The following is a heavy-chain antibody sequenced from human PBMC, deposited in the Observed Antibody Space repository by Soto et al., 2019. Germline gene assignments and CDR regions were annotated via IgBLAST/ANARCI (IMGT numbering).Heavy chain of an antibody. J-gene: IGHJ4*02. CDR2: ISKSGGTT. CDR1: GFTFSAYE. Sequence: GGSLRLSGAASGFTFSAYEMHWVRQAPGQGLEWVSYISKSGGTTYYADSVKGRFTISRDDAKNSVYLQMSSLRPEDMAVYKCVREGHYYFDYWGQGALVTVSS. V-gene: IGHV3-48*03. CDR3: VREGHYYFDY.